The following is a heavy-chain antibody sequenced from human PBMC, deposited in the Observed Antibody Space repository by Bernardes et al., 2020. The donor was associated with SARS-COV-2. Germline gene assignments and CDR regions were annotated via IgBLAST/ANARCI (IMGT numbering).Heavy chain of an antibody. J-gene: IGHJ4*02. V-gene: IGHV3-30*18. CDR2: ISYDGSNK. CDR1: GFTFSSYG. D-gene: IGHD3-10*01. Sequence: GSLRLSCAASGFTFSSYGMHWVRQAPGKGLEWVAVISYDGSNKYYADSVKGRFTISRDNSKNTLYLQMNSLRAEDTAVYYCAKFTVPFPPGNYWGQGTLVTVSS. CDR3: AKFTVPFPPGNY.